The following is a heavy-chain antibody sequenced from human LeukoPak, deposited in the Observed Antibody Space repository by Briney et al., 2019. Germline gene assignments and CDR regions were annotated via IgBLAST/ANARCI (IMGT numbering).Heavy chain of an antibody. V-gene: IGHV5-51*01. CDR3: ARGPRAYYYDSVFDY. CDR1: GYSFTSYW. Sequence: GESLKISCKGSGYSFTSYWIGWVRQMPGKGLEWMGIIYPSDSDTRYSPSFQGQVTISADKSISTAYLQWSSLKASDTAMYYCARGPRAYYYDSVFDYWGQGTLVTVSS. D-gene: IGHD3-22*01. J-gene: IGHJ4*02. CDR2: IYPSDSDT.